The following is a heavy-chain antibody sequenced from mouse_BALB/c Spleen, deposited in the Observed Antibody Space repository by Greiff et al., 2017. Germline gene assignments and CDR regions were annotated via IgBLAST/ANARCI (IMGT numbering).Heavy chain of an antibody. CDR3: ARGEGDGSSYNYAMDY. J-gene: IGHJ4*01. V-gene: IGHV5-6-5*01. Sequence: EVHLVESGGGLVKPGGSLKLSCAASGFTFSSYAMSWVRQTPEKRLEWVASISSGGSTYYPDSVKGRFTISRDNARNILYLQMSSLRSEDTAMYYCARGEGDGSSYNYAMDYWGQGTSVTVSS. CDR1: GFTFSSYA. D-gene: IGHD1-1*01. CDR2: ISSGGST.